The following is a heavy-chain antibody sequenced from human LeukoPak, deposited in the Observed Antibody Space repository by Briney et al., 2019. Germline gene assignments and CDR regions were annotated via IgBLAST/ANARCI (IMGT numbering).Heavy chain of an antibody. J-gene: IGHJ4*02. Sequence: PGGSLRLSCAASGFTFSSYAMSWVRQAPGKGLEWVSAISGSGGSTYYADSVKGRFTISRDNSKNTLYLQMNSLRAEDTAVYYCAKKTFAAYSSSSIRDYWGQGTLVTVSS. D-gene: IGHD6-6*01. CDR1: GFTFSSYA. V-gene: IGHV3-23*01. CDR2: ISGSGGST. CDR3: AKKTFAAYSSSSIRDY.